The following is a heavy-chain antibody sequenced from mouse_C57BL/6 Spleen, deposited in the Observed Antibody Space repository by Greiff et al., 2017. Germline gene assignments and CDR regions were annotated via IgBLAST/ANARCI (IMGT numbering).Heavy chain of an antibody. CDR2: IDPETGGT. CDR1: GYTFTDYE. CDR3: TRETTVVAYYAMDY. V-gene: IGHV1-15*01. D-gene: IGHD1-1*01. J-gene: IGHJ4*01. Sequence: QVQLQQSGPELVKPGASVKMSCKASGYTFTDYEMPWVKQTPVHGLEWIGAIDPETGGTAYNQKFKGKAILTADKSSSTAYMELRSLTSEDSAVYYCTRETTVVAYYAMDYWGQGTSVTVSS.